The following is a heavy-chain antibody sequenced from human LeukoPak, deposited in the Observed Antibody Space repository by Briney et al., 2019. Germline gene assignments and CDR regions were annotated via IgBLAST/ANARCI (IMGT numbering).Heavy chain of an antibody. J-gene: IGHJ5*02. D-gene: IGHD3-10*01. CDR2: INHSGSP. CDR1: GGSFSGYY. CDR3: ARVRRFTMVRGDITYNWFDP. V-gene: IGHV4-34*01. Sequence: NPSETLSLTCAVYGGSFSGYYWSWIRQPPGKGLEWIGEINHSGSPTYNPSLKSRVTISVDTSKNQFSLKLSSVTAADTAVYYCARVRRFTMVRGDITYNWFDPWGQGTLVTVSS.